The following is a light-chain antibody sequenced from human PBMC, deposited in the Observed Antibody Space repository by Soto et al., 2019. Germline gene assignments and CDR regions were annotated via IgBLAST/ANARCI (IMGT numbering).Light chain of an antibody. Sequence: IVLTQSPGTLSLSPGESATLSCRASQTVTDSYLAWYQQTPGQAPRLLIYGTSNRAAGVPNRFRGAGSGTDFTLSISSLEPEDFAVYYCQLSQQRSSWPPIAFGQGTRLDLK. V-gene: IGKV3D-20*02. CDR3: QLSQQRSSWPPIA. CDR1: QTVTDSY. CDR2: GTS. J-gene: IGKJ5*01.